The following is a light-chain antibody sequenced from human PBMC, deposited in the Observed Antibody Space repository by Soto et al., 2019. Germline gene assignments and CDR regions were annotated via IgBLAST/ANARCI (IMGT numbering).Light chain of an antibody. J-gene: IGKJ5*01. Sequence: EIVMTQSPATLSVSPGERAILSCRASQSLSSNLAWYQQKPGQAPRLLIFGASTRATGIPARFSGTGSGTEFTLTISSLQSEDFAVYYCQQYNNWPITFGQGTRLEIK. V-gene: IGKV3D-15*01. CDR2: GAS. CDR3: QQYNNWPIT. CDR1: QSLSSN.